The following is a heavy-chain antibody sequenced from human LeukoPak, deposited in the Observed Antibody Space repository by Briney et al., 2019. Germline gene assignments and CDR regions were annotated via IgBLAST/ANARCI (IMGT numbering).Heavy chain of an antibody. Sequence: PGGSLRLSCAASGFTVSSNYMSWVRQAPGKGLEWVSVIYSGGSTYYADSVKGRFTISRDDAQTSVYLQLSSLRPEDTAVYYCAKNKGWELPAELDSWGQGALVIVSS. CDR1: GFTVSSNY. CDR3: AKNKGWELPAELDS. V-gene: IGHV3-53*01. D-gene: IGHD2-15*01. J-gene: IGHJ4*02. CDR2: IYSGGST.